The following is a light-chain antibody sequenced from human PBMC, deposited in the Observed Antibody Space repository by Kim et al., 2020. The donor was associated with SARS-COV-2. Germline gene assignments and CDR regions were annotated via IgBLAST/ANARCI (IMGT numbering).Light chain of an antibody. CDR1: QSVRSNY. Sequence: PGERATLSCRASQSVRSNYLAWYQQKPGQAPRLVIYGAFRRATGIPDRFSGSGTGTDFTLTISRLEPEDFAVYYCQQHGSSPPYSFGQGTKLEI. CDR3: QQHGSSPPYS. CDR2: GAF. V-gene: IGKV3-20*01. J-gene: IGKJ2*03.